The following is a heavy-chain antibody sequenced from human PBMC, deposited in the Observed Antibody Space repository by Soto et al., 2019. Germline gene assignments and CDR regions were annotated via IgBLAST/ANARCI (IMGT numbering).Heavy chain of an antibody. D-gene: IGHD4-17*01. J-gene: IGHJ4*02. Sequence: EVQLVESGGTLVQPGGSLSLSCETSEFTFSDYSMNWVRQFPGKGLEWVSYISGSSATIYYADSVKGRFTISRDNAKNSLYLQMTSLRDEDTAIYYCARAGLTTVLVGYFDHWGQGTLVTVSS. CDR2: ISGSSATI. CDR1: EFTFSDYS. V-gene: IGHV3-48*02. CDR3: ARAGLTTVLVGYFDH.